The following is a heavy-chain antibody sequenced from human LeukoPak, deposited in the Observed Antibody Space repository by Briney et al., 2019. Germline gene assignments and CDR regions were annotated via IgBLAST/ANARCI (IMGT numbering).Heavy chain of an antibody. CDR3: AKDPGYGDYEFLDY. D-gene: IGHD4-17*01. V-gene: IGHV3-30*18. Sequence: PGGSLRLSCAASGFTFSSYGMHWVRQAPGKGLEWVAVISYDGTNKYYADSVKGRFTISRDNSKNTLYLQMNSLRAEDTAVYYCAKDPGYGDYEFLDYWGQGTLVTVSS. CDR1: GFTFSSYG. J-gene: IGHJ4*02. CDR2: ISYDGTNK.